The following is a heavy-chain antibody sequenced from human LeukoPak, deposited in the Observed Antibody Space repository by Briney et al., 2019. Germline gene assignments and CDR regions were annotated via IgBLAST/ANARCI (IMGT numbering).Heavy chain of an antibody. CDR3: ARESLRCCEQLAPFDY. Sequence: ASVKVSCKASGYTFSSFGISWVRQAPGQGLEWMGWISGYNGNTKSQKLQGRVAMTTNTSTNTAYMELRSLRSDDTAVYYCARESLRCCEQLAPFDYRGQGTLVTVSS. D-gene: IGHD6-13*01. CDR1: GYTFSSFG. CDR2: ISGYNGNT. J-gene: IGHJ4*02. V-gene: IGHV1-18*01.